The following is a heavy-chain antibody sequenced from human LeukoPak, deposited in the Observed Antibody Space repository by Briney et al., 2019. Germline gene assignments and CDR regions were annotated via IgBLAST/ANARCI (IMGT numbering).Heavy chain of an antibody. J-gene: IGHJ4*02. CDR1: GFIFSSYW. CDR3: ARGLWFGELLLDY. V-gene: IGHV3-7*01. D-gene: IGHD3-10*01. Sequence: GGSLRLSCAASGFIFSSYWMSWVRQAPGKGLEWVANIKQDGSEKYYVDSVKGRFTISRDNAKNSLYLQMNSLRAEDTAVYYCARGLWFGELLLDYWGQGTLVTVSS. CDR2: IKQDGSEK.